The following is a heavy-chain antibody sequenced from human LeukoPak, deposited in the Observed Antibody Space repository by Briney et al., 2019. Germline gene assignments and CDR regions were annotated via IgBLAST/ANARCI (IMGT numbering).Heavy chain of an antibody. J-gene: IGHJ4*02. V-gene: IGHV3-23*01. D-gene: IGHD3-22*01. CDR2: ISGSGGST. Sequence: PGGALKPSCSASGFTFKSHSISWVRQAPGEGLELGSAISGSGGSTYYADSVKGRFTISRDNSKNTLYLQMNSLRAEDTAVYYCAKETHDSSGYYYSDYWGQGTLVTVSS. CDR3: AKETHDSSGYYYSDY. CDR1: GFTFKSHS.